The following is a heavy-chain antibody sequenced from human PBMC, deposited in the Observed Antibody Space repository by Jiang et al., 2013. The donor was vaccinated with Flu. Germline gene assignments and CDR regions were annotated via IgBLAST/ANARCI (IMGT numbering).Heavy chain of an antibody. CDR2: IYYSGST. D-gene: IGHD6-19*01. V-gene: IGHV4-39*01. CDR1: GGSISSSSYY. J-gene: IGHJ4*02. Sequence: GLVKPSETLSLTCTVSGGSISSSSYYWGWIRQPPGKGLEWIGSIYYSGSTYYNPSLKSRVTISVDTSKNQFSLKLSSVTAADTAVYYCASGSSIAVAETALDYWGQGTLVTVSS. CDR3: ASGSSIAVAETALDY.